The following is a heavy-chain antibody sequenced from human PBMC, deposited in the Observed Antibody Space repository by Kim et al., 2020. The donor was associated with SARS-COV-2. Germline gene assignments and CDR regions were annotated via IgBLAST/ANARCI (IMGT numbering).Heavy chain of an antibody. CDR3: ARIGGWSNGPIDY. Sequence: YSTSLKTRLTISKDTSKNQVVLTMTNMDPVDTATYYCARIGGWSNGPIDYWGQGTLVTVSS. D-gene: IGHD6-19*01. J-gene: IGHJ4*02. V-gene: IGHV2-70*01.